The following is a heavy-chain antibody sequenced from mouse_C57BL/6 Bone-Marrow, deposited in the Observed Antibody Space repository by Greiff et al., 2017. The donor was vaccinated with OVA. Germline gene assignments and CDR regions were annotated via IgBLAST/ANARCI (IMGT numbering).Heavy chain of an antibody. CDR2: IDPENGDT. CDR3: TTDYGSPAWFAY. D-gene: IGHD1-1*01. V-gene: IGHV14-4*01. J-gene: IGHJ3*01. Sequence: VQLKQSGAELVRPGASVKLSCTASGFNIKDDYMHWVKQRPEQGLEWIGWIDPENGDTEYASKFQGKATITADTSSNTAYLQLSSLTSEDTAVYYCTTDYGSPAWFAYWGQGTLVTVSA. CDR1: GFNIKDDY.